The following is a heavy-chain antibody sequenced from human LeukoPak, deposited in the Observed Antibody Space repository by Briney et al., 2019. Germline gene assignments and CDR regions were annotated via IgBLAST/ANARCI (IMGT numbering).Heavy chain of an antibody. CDR3: ARVGCSGTSCFPYLDAFNI. J-gene: IGHJ3*02. D-gene: IGHD2-2*01. V-gene: IGHV1-8*03. CDR1: GYPFINYD. CDR2: MNPKSGNT. Sequence: ASVKVSCKTSGYPFINYDIHRVRQTAGQGLEWMAWMNPKSGNTNYAQKFQGRVTITRNTSIGTAYMELSSLRSEDTATYYCARVGCSGTSCFPYLDAFNIWGQGTMVTVSS.